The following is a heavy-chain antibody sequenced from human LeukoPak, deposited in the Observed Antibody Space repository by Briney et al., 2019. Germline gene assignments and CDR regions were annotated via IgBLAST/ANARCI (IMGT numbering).Heavy chain of an antibody. CDR1: GYSITSGYY. J-gene: IGHJ4*02. CDR3: ARGDIPDY. D-gene: IGHD2-21*01. Sequence: SETLSLTCAVSGYSITSGYYWGWIRQSPEKGLDWIGSIFHSGKTYCNLSLKSRVTISVDTSKNQFSLRLTSVTAADTAVYYCARGDIPDYWGQGTLVTVSS. CDR2: IFHSGKT. V-gene: IGHV4-38-2*01.